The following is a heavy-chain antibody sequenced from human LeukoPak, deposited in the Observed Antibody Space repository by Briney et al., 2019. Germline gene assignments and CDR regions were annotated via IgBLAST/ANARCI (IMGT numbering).Heavy chain of an antibody. D-gene: IGHD3-22*01. Sequence: PGGSLRLSCAASGFTFSSYAMSWVRQAPGKGLEWVSAISGSGGSTYYADSVKGRFTISRDNSKNTLYLQMNSLRAEDTAVYYCAKSPRPYYSNSSGESCGQETLVTVSS. V-gene: IGHV3-23*01. J-gene: IGHJ4*02. CDR3: AKSPRPYYSNSSGES. CDR1: GFTFSSYA. CDR2: ISGSGGST.